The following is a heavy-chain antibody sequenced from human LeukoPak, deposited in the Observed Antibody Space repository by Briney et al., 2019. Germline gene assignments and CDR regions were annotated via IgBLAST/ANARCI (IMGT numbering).Heavy chain of an antibody. CDR2: IHYSGST. CDR3: ACGSNNWYNWFDP. D-gene: IGHD1-1*01. Sequence: SETLSLTCTVSGGSISSGGYYWSWIRQHPEKGLEWIGYIHYSGSTYYHPSLKSRVSMSVDTSRNQFSLKLSSVTAADTAVYYCACGSNNWYNWFDPWGQGTLVTVSS. CDR1: GGSISSGGYY. J-gene: IGHJ5*02. V-gene: IGHV4-31*03.